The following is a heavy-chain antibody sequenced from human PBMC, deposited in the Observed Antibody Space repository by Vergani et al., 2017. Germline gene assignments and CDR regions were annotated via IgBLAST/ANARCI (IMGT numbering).Heavy chain of an antibody. J-gene: IGHJ3*02. CDR2: IYYSGST. CDR3: AREDYYVVRGPSHRRAFDI. D-gene: IGHD3-10*01. V-gene: IGHV4-39*07. CDR1: GGSISSSSYY. Sequence: QLQLQESGPGLVKPSETLSLTCTVSGGSISSSSYYWGWIRQPPGKGLEWIGSIYYSGSTYYNPSLKSRVTISVDTSKNQFSLKLSSVTAADTAVYYCAREDYYVVRGPSHRRAFDIWGQGTMVTVSS.